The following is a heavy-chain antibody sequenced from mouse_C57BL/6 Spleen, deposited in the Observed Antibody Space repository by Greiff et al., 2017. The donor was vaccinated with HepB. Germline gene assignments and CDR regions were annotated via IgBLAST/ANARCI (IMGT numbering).Heavy chain of an antibody. CDR3: ARGGLDDGYYNYAMDY. J-gene: IGHJ4*01. Sequence: VKLQESGPELVKPGASVKISCKASGSAFSSSWMNWVKQRPGKGLEWIGRIYPGDGDTNYNGKFKGKATLTADKASSTAYMQLSSQTSEDAAVDVCARGGLDDGYYNYAMDYWGQGTSVTVSS. CDR1: GSAFSSSW. D-gene: IGHD2-3*01. CDR2: IYPGDGDT. V-gene: IGHV1-82*01.